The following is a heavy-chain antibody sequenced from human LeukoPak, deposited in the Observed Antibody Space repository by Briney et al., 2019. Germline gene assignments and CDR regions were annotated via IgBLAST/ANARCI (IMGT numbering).Heavy chain of an antibody. Sequence: SETLSLTCAVSGDSMNSGSYFWNWIRQPAGKGLEFIGHIYSSGSTHYNPSLKSRVTISVDTSKNQISLKLSSMTAADTAVYYCARVGGDYSYYYMDVWGKGTSVTVSS. V-gene: IGHV4-61*09. J-gene: IGHJ6*03. CDR2: IYSSGST. CDR3: ARVGGDYSYYYMDV. CDR1: GDSMNSGSYF. D-gene: IGHD2-21*01.